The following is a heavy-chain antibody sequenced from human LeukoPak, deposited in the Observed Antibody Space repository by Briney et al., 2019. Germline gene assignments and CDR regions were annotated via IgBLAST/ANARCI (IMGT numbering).Heavy chain of an antibody. J-gene: IGHJ4*02. CDR2: ISSNGGST. V-gene: IGHV3-64*01. D-gene: IGHD4-23*01. Sequence: PGGSLRLSCAASGFTFSSYAMHWVRQAPGKGLEYVSAISSNGGSTYYANSVKGRFTISRDNSKNTLYLQMGSLRAEDMAVYYCAREGPGYGGNSSPPHYWGQGTLVTVSS. CDR1: GFTFSSYA. CDR3: AREGPGYGGNSSPPHY.